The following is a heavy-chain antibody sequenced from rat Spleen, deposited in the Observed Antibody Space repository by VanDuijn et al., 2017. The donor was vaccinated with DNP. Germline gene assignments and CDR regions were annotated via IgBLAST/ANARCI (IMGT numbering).Heavy chain of an antibody. CDR3: VRHEDSSSHIYGFAY. V-gene: IGHV5-31*01. CDR2: ITNSGGDT. CDR1: GFTFNKYW. J-gene: IGHJ3*01. D-gene: IGHD1-2*01. Sequence: EVQLVESGGGLVQPGRPLKLSCVASGFTFNKYWMAWIRQVPGKGLEWVASITNSGGDTYYPDSVRGRFTISRENARSTLYLQMNSLRSEDTATYYCVRHEDSSSHIYGFAYWGQGTLVTVPS.